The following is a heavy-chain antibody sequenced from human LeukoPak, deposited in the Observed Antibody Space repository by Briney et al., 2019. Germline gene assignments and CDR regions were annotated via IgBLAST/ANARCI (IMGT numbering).Heavy chain of an antibody. Sequence: ASVKVSCKASGYTFTSYYIHWMRQAPGQGLEWVGWINPNSGGSHYARRFQGRVTVTSDMSINTAYMELTSLTTDDTAVYYCARGPRYGESGYDLGPYWGQGTLVTVSS. CDR3: ARGPRYGESGYDLGPY. CDR1: GYTFTSYY. V-gene: IGHV1-2*02. J-gene: IGHJ4*02. CDR2: INPNSGGS. D-gene: IGHD5-12*01.